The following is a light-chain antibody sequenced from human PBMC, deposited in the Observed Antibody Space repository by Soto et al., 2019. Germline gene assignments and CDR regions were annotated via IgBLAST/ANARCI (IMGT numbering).Light chain of an antibody. J-gene: IGKJ5*01. CDR1: QSISSW. CDR2: DAS. Sequence: DIQMTQSPSTLSASVGDSVPITCRASQSISSWLAWYQQKPGKAPKLLIYDASSLESGVPSRFSGSGSGTEFTLTISSLQPDDFATYYRQQYNSYSTFGQGTRLEIK. CDR3: QQYNSYST. V-gene: IGKV1-5*01.